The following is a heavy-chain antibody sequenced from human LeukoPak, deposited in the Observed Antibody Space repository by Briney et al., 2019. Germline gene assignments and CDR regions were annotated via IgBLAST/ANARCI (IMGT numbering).Heavy chain of an antibody. D-gene: IGHD7-27*01. Sequence: PGGSLRLSCAASRFTFSSYPMSWVRQAPGKGLEWVSAISGSGDSTYYADSVKGRFTISRDNSKNTLYLQMNSLRAEDTAVYYCAKLALEVNWGYVLSEAGDYYYMDVWGKGTTVTVSS. CDR1: RFTFSSYP. V-gene: IGHV3-23*01. CDR3: AKLALEVNWGYVLSEAGDYYYMDV. CDR2: ISGSGDST. J-gene: IGHJ6*03.